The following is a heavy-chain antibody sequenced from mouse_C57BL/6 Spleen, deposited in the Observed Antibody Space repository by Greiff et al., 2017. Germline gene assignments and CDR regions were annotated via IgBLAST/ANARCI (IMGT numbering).Heavy chain of an antibody. D-gene: IGHD2-4*01. CDR3: ASRNDYGWFAY. V-gene: IGHV5-15*01. CDR2: INTLACSI. Sequence: EVMLVQSGGGLVKPGGSLKLSCEASGFTFSDYGMAWVRQAPRKGPEWVACINTLACSINYANTLTGRFTISIENATNTVYLEMSSLRSEDTAVYYCASRNDYGWFAYWGQGTLVTVSA. CDR1: GFTFSDYG. J-gene: IGHJ3*01.